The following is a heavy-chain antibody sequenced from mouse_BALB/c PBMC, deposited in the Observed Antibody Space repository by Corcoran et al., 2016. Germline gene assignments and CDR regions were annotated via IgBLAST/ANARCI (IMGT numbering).Heavy chain of an antibody. CDR1: GYSITSGYY. Sequence: DVQLQESGPGLVKPPQSLSLTCSVTGYSITSGYYWNWIRQFPGNKLEWMGYISYDGSNNYNPSLKNRISITRDTSKNQFFLKLNSVTTEDTATYYCAYGNYWYFDVWGAGTTVTVSS. CDR2: ISYDGSN. J-gene: IGHJ1*01. D-gene: IGHD2-1*01. V-gene: IGHV3-6*02. CDR3: AYGNYWYFDV.